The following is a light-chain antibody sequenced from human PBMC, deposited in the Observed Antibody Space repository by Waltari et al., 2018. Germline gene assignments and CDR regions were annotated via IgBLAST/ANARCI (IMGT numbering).Light chain of an antibody. V-gene: IGKV3-20*01. CDR2: GAS. J-gene: IGKJ3*01. CDR1: QSVSSSY. CDR3: QQYGRSPFT. Sequence: EIVLTQSPGTLSLSPGERSTLSCRASQSVSSSYFAWYQQKPGQAPRLLIYGASSRATGIPDRFSGSGSGTDFTLTISRLETEDFAVYYCQQYGRSPFTFGPGTKVDIK.